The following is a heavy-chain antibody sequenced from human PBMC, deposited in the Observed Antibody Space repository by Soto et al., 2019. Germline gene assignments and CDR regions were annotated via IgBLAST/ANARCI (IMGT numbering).Heavy chain of an antibody. V-gene: IGHV1-69*01. D-gene: IGHD2-2*01. J-gene: IGHJ5*02. Sequence: QVQLVQSGAELKKPGSSVKVSCKASGGNFSDHGISWVRQAPGQGLEWMGGIIPLFGTTNYAHKFKGRVKITADASTSTVYMELTSLRFEDTAIYYCATARGTSWYNWFDTWGQGTLVIVSS. CDR3: ATARGTSWYNWFDT. CDR2: IIPLFGTT. CDR1: GGNFSDHG.